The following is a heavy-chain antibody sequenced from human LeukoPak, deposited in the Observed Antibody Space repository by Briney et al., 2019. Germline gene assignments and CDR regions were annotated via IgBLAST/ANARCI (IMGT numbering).Heavy chain of an antibody. J-gene: IGHJ4*02. D-gene: IGHD4-23*01. CDR2: ISYDGSNK. CDR3: ARDKGDYGGTLDY. CDR1: GFTFSSYA. Sequence: GGSLRLSCAASGFTFSSYAMHWVRQAPGKRLEWVAVISYDGSNKYYADSVKGRFTISRDNSKNTLYLQMNSLRAEVTAVYYCARDKGDYGGTLDYWGQGTLVTVSS. V-gene: IGHV3-30*04.